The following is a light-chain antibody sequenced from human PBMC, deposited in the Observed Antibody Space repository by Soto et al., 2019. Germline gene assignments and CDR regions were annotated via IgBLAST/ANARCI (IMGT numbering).Light chain of an antibody. CDR3: QQANSVPWT. J-gene: IGKJ1*01. CDR2: ATS. Sequence: IQMTQSPSSVSASVGDRVILTCRASQRISSWLAWYHQRPGKAPKLLIYATSTLETGVPSRCSGSGSGRDFTLTISSLQPEDLGTYFCQQANSVPWTFGQGTKVEVK. CDR1: QRISSW. V-gene: IGKV1-12*01.